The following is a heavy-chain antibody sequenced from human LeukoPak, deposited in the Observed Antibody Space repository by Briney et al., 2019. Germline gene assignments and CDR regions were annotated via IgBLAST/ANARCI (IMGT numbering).Heavy chain of an antibody. V-gene: IGHV4-59*01. Sequence: KPSETLSLTCTVSGGSISSYYWSWIRQPPGKGLEWIGHIYYSGSTNYNPSLKSRVTTSVDTSKNQFSLKMSSVTAADAAVYYCARGNERFDYWGQGTLVTVSS. CDR1: GGSISSYY. J-gene: IGHJ4*02. CDR3: ARGNERFDY. CDR2: IYYSGST.